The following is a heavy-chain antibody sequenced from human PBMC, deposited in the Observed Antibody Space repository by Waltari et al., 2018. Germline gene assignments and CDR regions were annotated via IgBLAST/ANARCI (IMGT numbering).Heavy chain of an antibody. CDR1: GFDVSRSY. CDR3: AKDRSYGHSLAN. V-gene: IGHV3-53*01. CDR2: IHSGGNT. Sequence: EVQLVESGGGLLQRGGSLRLSCAGSGFDVSRSYMNWVRQAPGKGLEWVSGIHSGGNTYYADSVKGRFNISRDNSKNTLYFQMNSLRAEDTAVYYCAKDRSYGHSLANWGQGTLVTVSS. D-gene: IGHD4-17*01. J-gene: IGHJ4*02.